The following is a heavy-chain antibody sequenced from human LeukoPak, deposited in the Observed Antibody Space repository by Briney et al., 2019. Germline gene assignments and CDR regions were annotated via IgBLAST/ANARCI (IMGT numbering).Heavy chain of an antibody. J-gene: IGHJ4*02. CDR1: GGSISSSSYY. CDR2: IYYSGST. D-gene: IGHD6-19*01. CDR3: ARVPWLEPFFDY. V-gene: IGHV4-39*07. Sequence: KSSETLSLTCTVSGGSISSSSYYWGWIRQPPGKGLEWIGSIYYSGSTYYNPSLKSRVTISVDTSKNQFSLKLSSVTAADTAVYYCARVPWLEPFFDYWGQGTLVTVSS.